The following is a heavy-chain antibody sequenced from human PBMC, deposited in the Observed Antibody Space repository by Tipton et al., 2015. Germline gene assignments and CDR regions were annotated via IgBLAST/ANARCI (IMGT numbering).Heavy chain of an antibody. Sequence: QVQLVQSGAEVKKPGASVNVSCKASNYTFKIYGISWVRQAPGQGLEWVGWISAYNGKTKYAQKFQGRVTMTTDPSTTTAYMELRSLTSDDTAVYFCAREGDVVAFSYDTGGYSYFDSWGQGTLVTVSS. CDR2: ISAYNGKT. D-gene: IGHD3-22*01. CDR1: NYTFKIYG. CDR3: AREGDVVAFSYDTGGYSYFDS. V-gene: IGHV1-18*01. J-gene: IGHJ4*02.